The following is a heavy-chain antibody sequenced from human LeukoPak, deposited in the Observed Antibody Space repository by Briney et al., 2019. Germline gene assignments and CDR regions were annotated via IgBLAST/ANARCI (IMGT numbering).Heavy chain of an antibody. J-gene: IGHJ5*02. V-gene: IGHV3-11*06. CDR3: ARDWSPNWFDP. CDR1: GFIFSDYY. Sequence: PGGSLRLSCEASGFIFSDYYMSWIRQAPGKGLEWVSYISASSGYTKYADSVKGRFTISRDNAKNSVYLQMNSLRADDTAVYYCARDWSPNWFDPWGQGTLVTVSS. CDR2: ISASSGYT.